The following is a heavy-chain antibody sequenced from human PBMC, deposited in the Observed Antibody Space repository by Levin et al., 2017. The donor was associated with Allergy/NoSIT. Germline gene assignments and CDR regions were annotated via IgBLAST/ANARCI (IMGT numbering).Heavy chain of an antibody. CDR2: INKDETEK. J-gene: IGHJ3*02. D-gene: IGHD3-10*01. CDR3: ARAPLLWFGNYFDVLDI. CDR1: GFSISRYW. V-gene: IGHV3-7*02. Sequence: PGGSLRLSCAASGFSISRYWMSWVRQSPEKGLEWVANINKDETEKYYLDSVKGRFTVSRDNAKNSLFLQMNSLRVEDTAVYFCARAPLLWFGNYFDVLDIWGPGTMVSVSS.